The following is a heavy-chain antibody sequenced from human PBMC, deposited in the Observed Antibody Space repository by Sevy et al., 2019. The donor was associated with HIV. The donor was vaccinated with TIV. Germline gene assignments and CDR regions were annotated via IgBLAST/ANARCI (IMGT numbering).Heavy chain of an antibody. Sequence: GGSLRLSCAASGFTFSSYSMNWVRQAPGKGLEWVSCISSSSSYIYYADSVKGRFTISRDNAKNSLYLQMNSLRAEDTAVYYCASLHGYYYYGMDVWGQGTTVTVSS. CDR3: ASLHGYYYYGMDV. J-gene: IGHJ6*02. CDR2: ISSSSSYI. V-gene: IGHV3-21*01. CDR1: GFTFSSYS. D-gene: IGHD2-8*01.